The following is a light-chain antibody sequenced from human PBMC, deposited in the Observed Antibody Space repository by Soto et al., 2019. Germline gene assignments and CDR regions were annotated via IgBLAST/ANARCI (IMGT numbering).Light chain of an antibody. CDR2: EVS. Sequence: QSALTQPASVSGSPGQWITISCTGTSSDVGSYNFVSWYQQQPGKAPKLMISEVSKRPSGVSNRFSGSKSGNTASLTISGLQAEDEAAYYCCSYAGSSTWVFGGGTKVTVL. CDR1: SSDVGSYNF. CDR3: CSYAGSSTWV. J-gene: IGLJ3*02. V-gene: IGLV2-23*02.